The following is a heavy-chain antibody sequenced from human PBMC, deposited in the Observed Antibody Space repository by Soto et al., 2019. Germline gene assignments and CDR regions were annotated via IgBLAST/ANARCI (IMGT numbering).Heavy chain of an antibody. CDR2: IYYSGST. J-gene: IGHJ6*03. CDR3: ARARGYSGYDPYYYYYMDV. D-gene: IGHD5-12*01. Sequence: SETLSLTCTVSGGSISSYYWSWIRQPPGKGLEWIGYIYYSGSTNYNPSLQSRVTISVDTSKNQFSLKLSSVTAADTAVYYCARARGYSGYDPYYYYYMDVWGKGTTVTVSS. V-gene: IGHV4-59*01. CDR1: GGSISSYY.